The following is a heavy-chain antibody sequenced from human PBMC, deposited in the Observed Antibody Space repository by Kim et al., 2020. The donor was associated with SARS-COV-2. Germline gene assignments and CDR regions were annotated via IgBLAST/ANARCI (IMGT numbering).Heavy chain of an antibody. CDR3: ARVSGRLD. Sequence: SETLSLTCAVYGGSFSGYYWSWIRQTPGKGLEWIGEINHRGSTNYNPSLKSRVTVSVDTSKNQFSLKKSSVTGADTAVYYCARVSGRLDWGQGTLVTVSS. J-gene: IGHJ4*02. V-gene: IGHV4-34*01. CDR2: INHRGST. CDR1: GGSFSGYY. D-gene: IGHD6-25*01.